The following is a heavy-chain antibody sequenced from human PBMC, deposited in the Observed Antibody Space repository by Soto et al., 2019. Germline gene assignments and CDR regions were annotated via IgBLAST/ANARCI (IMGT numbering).Heavy chain of an antibody. CDR1: GGSLSSYY. D-gene: IGHD2-2*01. CDR3: ARATIVLVPAAMVSHWFDP. J-gene: IGHJ5*02. CDR2: IYYSGST. V-gene: IGHV4-59*08. Sequence: SETLSLTCTVSGGSLSSYYWTWIRQPPGKGLEWIGYIYYSGSTNYNPSLKSRVTISVDTSKNQFSLKLSSVTAADTAVYYCARATIVLVPAAMVSHWFDPWGQGTLVTVSS.